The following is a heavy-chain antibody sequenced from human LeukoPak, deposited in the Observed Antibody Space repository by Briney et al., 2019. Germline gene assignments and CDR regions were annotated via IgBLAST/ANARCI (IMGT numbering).Heavy chain of an antibody. Sequence: GGSLRLSCAASGFTFSSYAMSWVRQAPGKGLEWVSAISGSGGSTYYADSVKGRFTISRDNSKNTLYLQMNSLRAEDTAVYYCAKDIGVLIVVVPAASVIDYWGQGTLVTVSS. CDR1: GFTFSSYA. CDR3: AKDIGVLIVVVPAASVIDY. V-gene: IGHV3-23*01. J-gene: IGHJ4*02. D-gene: IGHD2-2*01. CDR2: ISGSGGST.